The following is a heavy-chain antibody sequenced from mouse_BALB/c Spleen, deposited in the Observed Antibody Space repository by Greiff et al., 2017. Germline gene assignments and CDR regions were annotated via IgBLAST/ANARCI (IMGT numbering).Heavy chain of an antibody. J-gene: IGHJ3*01. CDR1: GYTFTSYY. V-gene: IGHV1S56*01. CDR2: IYPGNVNT. CDR3: ARGGYRYDEGAGGFAY. Sequence: QVQLKESGPELVKPGASVRISCKASGYTFTSYYIHWVKQRPGQGLEWIGWIYPGNVNTKYNEKFKGKATLTADKSSSTAYMQLSSLTSEDSAVYFCARGGYRYDEGAGGFAYWGQGTLVTVSA. D-gene: IGHD2-14*01.